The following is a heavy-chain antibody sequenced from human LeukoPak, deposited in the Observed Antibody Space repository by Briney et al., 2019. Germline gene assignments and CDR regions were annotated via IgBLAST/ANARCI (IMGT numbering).Heavy chain of an antibody. CDR3: ARVRGYYDSSGYSGPYYYFDY. CDR1: GGSISSYY. Sequence: SETLSLTCTVSGGSISSYYWSWIRQPAGKGLEWIGRIYTSGSTNYNPSLKSRVTMSVDTSKNQFSLKLSSVTAADTAVYYCARVRGYYDSSGYSGPYYYFDYWGQGTLVTVSS. D-gene: IGHD3-22*01. V-gene: IGHV4-4*07. CDR2: IYTSGST. J-gene: IGHJ4*02.